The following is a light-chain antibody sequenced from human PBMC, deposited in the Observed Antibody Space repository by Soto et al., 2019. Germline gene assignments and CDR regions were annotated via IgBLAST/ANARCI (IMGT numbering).Light chain of an antibody. J-gene: IGLJ2*01. V-gene: IGLV6-57*04. CDR2: ENN. CDR3: QSYDSSNQGVV. CDR1: SGSIANNY. Sequence: NFMLTQSHSVSESPGKTLSISCTRSSGSIANNYVQWYQQRPGSAPTTVIYENNQRLSGVPDRFSGSTDGSSNSASLTISGLQTEDEADYYCQSYDSSNQGVVFGGGTKLTVL.